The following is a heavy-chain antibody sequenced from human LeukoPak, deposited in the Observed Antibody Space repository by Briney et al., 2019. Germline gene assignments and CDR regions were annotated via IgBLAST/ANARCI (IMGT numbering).Heavy chain of an antibody. Sequence: ESGPTLVNPTQTLTLTCTFSGFSLSTDGVGVGWIRQPPGKALEWLALIYWDDDKRYSPSLKSRLTITKDTSKNQVVLTMTNMDPVDTATYYCAHRSQVLVGATALYYFDYWGQGTLVTVSS. J-gene: IGHJ4*02. CDR3: AHRSQVLVGATALYYFDY. CDR2: IYWDDDK. D-gene: IGHD1-26*01. V-gene: IGHV2-5*02. CDR1: GFSLSTDGVG.